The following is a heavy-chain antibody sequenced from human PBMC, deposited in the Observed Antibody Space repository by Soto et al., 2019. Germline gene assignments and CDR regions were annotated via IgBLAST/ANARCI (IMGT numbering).Heavy chain of an antibody. CDR3: ARTDRDFYGLDV. J-gene: IGHJ6*02. CDR2: ISDAGDP. CDR1: GCTFRNYD. Sequence: EVQLVESGGGLVQPGGSLRLSCEASGCTFRNYDMHWVRQGTGKGLGWVSGISDAGDPDYADSVEGRFTISRENAQTSFFLQMNSLRVGDTAVYYCARTDRDFYGLDVWGQGTTVSVSS. V-gene: IGHV3-13*05.